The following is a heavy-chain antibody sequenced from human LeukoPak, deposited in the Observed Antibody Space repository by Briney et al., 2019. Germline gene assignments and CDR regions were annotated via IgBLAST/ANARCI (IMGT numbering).Heavy chain of an antibody. CDR3: ARDRGSDY. Sequence: GGSLRLSCAASGFTFSSYSMNWVRRAPGKGLEWVSSISGSSSYIYYADSVKGRFTISRDNAKNSLYLQMNSLRAEDTAVYYCARDRGSDYWGQGTLVTVSS. CDR2: ISGSSSYI. CDR1: GFTFSSYS. J-gene: IGHJ4*02. D-gene: IGHD3-10*01. V-gene: IGHV3-21*01.